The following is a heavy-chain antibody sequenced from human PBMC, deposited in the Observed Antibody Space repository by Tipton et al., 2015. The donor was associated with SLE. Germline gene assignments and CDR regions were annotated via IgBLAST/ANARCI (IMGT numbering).Heavy chain of an antibody. CDR3: ARVGSTWYHYFDY. D-gene: IGHD6-13*01. CDR2: MNPNSGNT. Sequence: QVQLVQSGAEVKKPGASVKVSCKASGYTFTSYDINWVRQATGQGLEWMGWMNPNSGNTGYAQKFQGRVTITRNTSINTAYMELSSLTSEDTAVYFCARVGSTWYHYFDYWGQGALVTVSS. V-gene: IGHV1-8*01. CDR1: GYTFTSYD. J-gene: IGHJ4*02.